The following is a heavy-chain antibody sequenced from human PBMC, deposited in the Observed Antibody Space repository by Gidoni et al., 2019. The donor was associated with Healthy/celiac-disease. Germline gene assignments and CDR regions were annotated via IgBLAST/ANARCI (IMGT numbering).Heavy chain of an antibody. D-gene: IGHD3-16*01. CDR2: IYYSGST. CDR1: GGSISSYY. V-gene: IGHV4-59*01. J-gene: IGHJ5*02. CDR3: AREGGGGSANWFDP. Sequence: QVQLQESGPGLVKPSETLSLTCNVSGGSISSYYWSWIRQPPGKGLEWIGYIYYSGSTNYNPSLKSRVTISVDTSKNQFSLKLSSVTAADTAVYYCAREGGGGSANWFDPWGQGTLVTVSS.